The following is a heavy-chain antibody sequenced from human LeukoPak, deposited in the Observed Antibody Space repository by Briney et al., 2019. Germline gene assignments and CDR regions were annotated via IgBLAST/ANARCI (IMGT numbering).Heavy chain of an antibody. V-gene: IGHV1-18*01. D-gene: IGHD3-22*01. CDR3: ARGLPPRRNYDSRGYYSYYFDY. Sequence: GASVKVSCKASGHTFSNYGISWVRQAPGQGLEWMGWISAYNGNTKYAQKFQGRVTLTTDTSTSTAYMELRSLRSDDTAVYYCARGLPPRRNYDSRGYYSYYFDYWGQGTLVTVSS. J-gene: IGHJ4*02. CDR1: GHTFSNYG. CDR2: ISAYNGNT.